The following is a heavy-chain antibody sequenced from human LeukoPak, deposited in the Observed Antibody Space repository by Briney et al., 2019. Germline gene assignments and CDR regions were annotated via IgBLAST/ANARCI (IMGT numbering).Heavy chain of an antibody. D-gene: IGHD4-23*01. CDR1: GYSFTSYW. V-gene: IGHV5-51*01. J-gene: IGHJ3*02. CDR2: IYPGDSDT. CDR3: ARLWDYGGNSGGLGAFDI. Sequence: GESLKISCKGSGYSFTSYWIGWVRQMPGKGLGWMGIIYPGDSDTRYSPSFQGQVTISADKSISTACPQWSSLKASDTAMYYCARLWDYGGNSGGLGAFDIWGQGTMVTVSS.